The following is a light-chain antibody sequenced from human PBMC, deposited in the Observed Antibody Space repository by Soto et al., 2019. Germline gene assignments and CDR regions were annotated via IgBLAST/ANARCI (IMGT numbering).Light chain of an antibody. Sequence: DTQLTQSPSTLSAFVGDRVTITCRASQSISNWLAWYQQKPGKAPKLLIYKASSLESGVPSRFSGSGSGTEFILTISSLEPDDFATYYCQQYNSTFGQGTKVEIK. V-gene: IGKV1-5*03. J-gene: IGKJ1*01. CDR1: QSISNW. CDR2: KAS. CDR3: QQYNST.